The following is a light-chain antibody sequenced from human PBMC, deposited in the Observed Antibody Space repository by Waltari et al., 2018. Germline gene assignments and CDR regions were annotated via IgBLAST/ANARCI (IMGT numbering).Light chain of an antibody. CDR1: QSVGKY. CDR2: DAS. Sequence: EIVLTQSPGTLSLSPGERATLSCRASQSVGKYLAWYQQKPGQAPRLLMYDASTRATGIPDRFSGSGYGTDFSLTISRLEPEDFAVYYCQKYVNLPATFGQGTKVEIK. V-gene: IGKV3-20*01. CDR3: QKYVNLPAT. J-gene: IGKJ1*01.